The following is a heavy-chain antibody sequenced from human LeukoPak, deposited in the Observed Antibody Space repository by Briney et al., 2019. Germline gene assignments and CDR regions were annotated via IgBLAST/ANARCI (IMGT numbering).Heavy chain of an antibody. CDR1: GFTFGDFA. D-gene: IGHD3-10*01. J-gene: IGHJ5*02. V-gene: IGHV3-49*04. Sequence: GGSLRLSCSASGFTFGDFAMTWVRQAPGEGLEWVGFIRGNSYGGTTEYAASVNDRFTILRDDSKSIAYLQMNSLKTEDTAVYYCSKVGDYLGSGTLVNWFDPWGQGTLVTVSS. CDR3: SKVGDYLGSGTLVNWFDP. CDR2: IRGNSYGGTT.